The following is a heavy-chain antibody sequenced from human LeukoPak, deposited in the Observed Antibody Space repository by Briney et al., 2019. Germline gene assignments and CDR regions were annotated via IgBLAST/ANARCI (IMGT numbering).Heavy chain of an antibody. CDR2: VFYSGST. V-gene: IGHV4-39*02. CDR3: ARDPRGPAGYDSPARDTFDY. CDR1: GGSVSSSSYH. J-gene: IGHJ4*02. Sequence: SETLSLTCTVSGGSVSSSSYHWGWIRQPPGKGLEWIGSVFYSGSTYYNPSLKSRVTMSVDTSKNQFSLKLSPVIAADTAVYYCARDPRGPAGYDSPARDTFDYWGQGTLVTVSS. D-gene: IGHD3-22*01.